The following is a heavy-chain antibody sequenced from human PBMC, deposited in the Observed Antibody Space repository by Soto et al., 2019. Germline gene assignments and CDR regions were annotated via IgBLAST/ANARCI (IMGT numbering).Heavy chain of an antibody. J-gene: IGHJ6*03. CDR1: GYTFTSYD. CDR2: MNPNSGNT. Sequence: ASVKVSCKASGYTFTSYDINWVRQATGQGLEWMGWMNPNSGNTGYAQKFQGRVTMTRNTSISTAYMELSSLRSEDTAVYYCARIGAVTTNYYYYYMDVCGKGTTVSVSS. D-gene: IGHD4-17*01. CDR3: ARIGAVTTNYYYYYMDV. V-gene: IGHV1-8*01.